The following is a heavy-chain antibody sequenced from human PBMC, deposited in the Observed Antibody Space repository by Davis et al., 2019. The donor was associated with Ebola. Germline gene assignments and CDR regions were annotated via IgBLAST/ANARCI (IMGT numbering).Heavy chain of an antibody. CDR1: GYTFTGYY. D-gene: IGHD2-2*01. CDR2: INPNSGDT. Sequence: ASVKVSCKASGYTFTGYYMHWVRQAPGQGLEWMGRINPNSGDTNYAQKFQGRVTMTRDTSISTAYMELSRLRSDDTAVYYCARRYCSSTSCYGSWFDPWGQGTLVTVSS. V-gene: IGHV1-2*06. J-gene: IGHJ5*02. CDR3: ARRYCSSTSCYGSWFDP.